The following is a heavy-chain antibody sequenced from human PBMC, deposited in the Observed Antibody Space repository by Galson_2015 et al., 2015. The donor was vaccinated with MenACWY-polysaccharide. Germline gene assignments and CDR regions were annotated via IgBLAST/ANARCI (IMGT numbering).Heavy chain of an antibody. Sequence: ETLSLTCTVSGGSISSYYRSWIRQPPGKGLEWIGYIYYSGSTNYNPSLKSRVTISVDTSKNQFSLKLSSVTAADTAVYYCARGGTMRPDYWGQGTLVTVSS. CDR1: GGSISSYY. CDR2: IYYSGST. CDR3: ARGGTMRPDY. D-gene: IGHD3-22*01. V-gene: IGHV4-59*01. J-gene: IGHJ4*02.